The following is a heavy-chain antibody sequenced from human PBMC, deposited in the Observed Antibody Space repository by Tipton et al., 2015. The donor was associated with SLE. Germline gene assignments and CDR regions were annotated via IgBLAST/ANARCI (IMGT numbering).Heavy chain of an antibody. D-gene: IGHD1-7*01. J-gene: IGHJ4*02. CDR2: IYYSGST. Sequence: LRLSCTVSGGSISSHYWSWIRQPPGKGLEWIGYIYYSGSTNYNPSLKSRVTISVDTSKNQFSLKLSSVTTADTAVYYCARGSWNFRYFDYWGQGTLVTVSS. V-gene: IGHV4-59*11. CDR3: ARGSWNFRYFDY. CDR1: GGSISSHY.